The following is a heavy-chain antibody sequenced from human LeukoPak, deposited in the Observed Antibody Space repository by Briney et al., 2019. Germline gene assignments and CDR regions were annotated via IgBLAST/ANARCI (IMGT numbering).Heavy chain of an antibody. Sequence: PGGSLRLSCAASGFTFSSYSMNWVRQAPGKGLEWVSAISGSGGSTYYADSVKGRFTISRDNSKNTLYLQMNSLRAEDTAVYYCAKDHSYGPWAFDIWGQGTMVTVSS. CDR2: ISGSGGST. CDR3: AKDHSYGPWAFDI. CDR1: GFTFSSYS. V-gene: IGHV3-23*01. J-gene: IGHJ3*02. D-gene: IGHD5-18*01.